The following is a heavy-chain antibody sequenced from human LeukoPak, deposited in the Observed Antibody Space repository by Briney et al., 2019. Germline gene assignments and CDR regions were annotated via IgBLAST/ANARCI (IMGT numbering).Heavy chain of an antibody. Sequence: PSETLSLTCTVSGGSISGHFWSWIRQPPGKGLELTGHIHYSGSTFYKPSLKSRVTISLDSSRNQFSLRLTSVTAADTAVYYCARFSSECSGDSCYLDYWGQGTLVTVSS. V-gene: IGHV4-59*11. CDR2: IHYSGST. J-gene: IGHJ4*02. CDR3: ARFSSECSGDSCYLDY. CDR1: GGSISGHF. D-gene: IGHD2-15*01.